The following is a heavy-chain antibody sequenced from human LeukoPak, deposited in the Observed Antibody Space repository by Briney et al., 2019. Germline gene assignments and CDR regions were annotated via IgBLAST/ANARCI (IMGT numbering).Heavy chain of an antibody. CDR1: GFTFSSYS. CDR2: ISSSSSTI. Sequence: GGSLGLSCAASGFTFSSYSMNWVRQAPGKGLEWVSYISSSSSTIYYADSVKGRFTISRDNAKNTLYLQMNSLRAEDTAVYYCAKLHYDILTGYFPDAFDIWGQGTMVTVSS. V-gene: IGHV3-48*01. J-gene: IGHJ3*02. D-gene: IGHD3-9*01. CDR3: AKLHYDILTGYFPDAFDI.